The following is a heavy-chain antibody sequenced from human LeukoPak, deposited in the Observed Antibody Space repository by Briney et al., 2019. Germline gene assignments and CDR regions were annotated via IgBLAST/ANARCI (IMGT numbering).Heavy chain of an antibody. CDR3: ARIDYGGNGNFDY. D-gene: IGHD4-23*01. J-gene: IGHJ4*02. Sequence: GASVKVSCKASGGTFSGYAISWVRQAPGQGLEWMGGIIPIFGTANYAQKFQGRVTITADESTSTAYMELSSLRSEDTAVYYCARIDYGGNGNFDYWGQGTLVTVSS. CDR2: IIPIFGTA. CDR1: GGTFSGYA. V-gene: IGHV1-69*01.